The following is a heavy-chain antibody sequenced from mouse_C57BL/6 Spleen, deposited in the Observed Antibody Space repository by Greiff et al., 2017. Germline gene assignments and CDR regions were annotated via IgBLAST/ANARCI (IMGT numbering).Heavy chain of an antibody. D-gene: IGHD2-5*01. V-gene: IGHV5-17*01. Sequence: EVQVVESGGGLVKPGGSLKLSCAASGFTFSDYGMHWVRQAPEKGLEWVAYISSGSSTIYYADTVKGRFTISRDNAKNTLFLQMTSLRSEDTAMYYCARPYSNYANYYAMDYWGQGTSVTVSS. CDR2: ISSGSSTI. CDR3: ARPYSNYANYYAMDY. CDR1: GFTFSDYG. J-gene: IGHJ4*01.